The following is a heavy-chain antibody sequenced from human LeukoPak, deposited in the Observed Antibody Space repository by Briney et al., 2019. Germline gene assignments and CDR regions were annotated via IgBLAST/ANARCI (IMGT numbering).Heavy chain of an antibody. CDR2: ISYDGSNK. J-gene: IGHJ6*02. V-gene: IGHV3-30*18. D-gene: IGHD6-6*01. CDR3: AKEYSSSSDYYGMDV. CDR1: GFTFSSYG. Sequence: GRSLRLSCAASGFTFSSYGMHWVRKAPGKGLEWVAVISYDGSNKYYADSVKGRFTISRDNSKNTLYLQMNSLRAEDTAVYYCAKEYSSSSDYYGMDVWGQGTTVTVSS.